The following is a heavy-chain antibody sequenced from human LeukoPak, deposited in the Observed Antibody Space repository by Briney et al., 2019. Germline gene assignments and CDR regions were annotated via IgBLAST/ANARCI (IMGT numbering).Heavy chain of an antibody. V-gene: IGHV3-43*02. D-gene: IGHD3-22*01. CDR3: AKDRDTSGYTH. J-gene: IGHJ4*02. CDR1: GFTFDDYA. Sequence: GGSLRLSCAASGFTFDDYAMHWVRQAPGKGLEWVSFITGDGGRTYHADSVKGRFTISRDNSKKSLYLQMSRLRTEDTALYFCAKDRDTSGYTHWGQGTLVSVSS. CDR2: ITGDGGRT.